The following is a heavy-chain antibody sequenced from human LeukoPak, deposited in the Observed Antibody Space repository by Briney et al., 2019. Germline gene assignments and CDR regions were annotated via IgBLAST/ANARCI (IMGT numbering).Heavy chain of an antibody. D-gene: IGHD3-22*01. CDR2: TSSSSSYI. CDR1: GFTFSSYS. CDR3: ASTGPCSGYYLGVDY. Sequence: GGSLRLSCAASGFTFSSYSMNWVRQAPGKGLEWVSSTSSSSSYIYYADSVKGRFTISRDNAKNSLYLQMNSLRAEDTAVYYCASTGPCSGYYLGVDYWGQGTLVTVSS. V-gene: IGHV3-21*01. J-gene: IGHJ4*02.